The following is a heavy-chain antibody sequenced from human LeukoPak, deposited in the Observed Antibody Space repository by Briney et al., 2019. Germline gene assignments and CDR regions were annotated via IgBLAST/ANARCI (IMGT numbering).Heavy chain of an antibody. D-gene: IGHD4-11*01. CDR3: ARVGTTPYWYFDL. CDR2: IYSSGTT. Sequence: SETLSLTCTVSGGSISSYYWSWIRQPPGKGLEWIGYIYSSGTTNYNPSLQSRVTISVDTSRNQFSLKLNSVTAADTAVYYCARVGTTPYWYFDLWGRGTLVTVSS. V-gene: IGHV4-59*01. J-gene: IGHJ2*01. CDR1: GGSISSYY.